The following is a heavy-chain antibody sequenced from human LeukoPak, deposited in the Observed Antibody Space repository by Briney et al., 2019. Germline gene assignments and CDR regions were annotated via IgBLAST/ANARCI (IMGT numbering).Heavy chain of an antibody. CDR1: GGSISGHY. CDR2: IYYSGST. J-gene: IGHJ4*02. V-gene: IGHV4-59*11. Sequence: KPSETLSLTCTVSGGSISGHYWSWIRQPPGKGLEWIGYIYYSGSTNYNPSLKSRVTISVDTSKNQFSLKLSSVTAADTAVYYCARFIGSNWGQGTLVTVSS. CDR3: ARFIGSN. D-gene: IGHD1-26*01.